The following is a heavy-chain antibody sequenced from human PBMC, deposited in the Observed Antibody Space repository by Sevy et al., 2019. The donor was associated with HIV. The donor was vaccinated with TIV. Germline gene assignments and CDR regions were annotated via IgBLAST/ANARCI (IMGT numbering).Heavy chain of an antibody. D-gene: IGHD4-17*01. CDR2: ISNSGTTI. J-gene: IGHJ4*02. V-gene: IGHV3-48*03. CDR1: GFSFSSYE. CDR3: ARDLPPSATTVAHFYC. Sequence: GGSLRLSCAASGFSFSSYEMNWVRQAPGKGLEWVSYISNSGTTISYSDSVRGRFTISRDNARNLLYLQMNSLRAEDTAVYYCARDLPPSATTVAHFYCWGQGTLVTVSS.